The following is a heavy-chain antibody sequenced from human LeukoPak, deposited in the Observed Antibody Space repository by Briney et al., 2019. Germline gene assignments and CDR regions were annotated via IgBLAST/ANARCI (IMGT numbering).Heavy chain of an antibody. Sequence: PGGSLRLSCAASGFTFSSYAMHWVRQAPGKGLEWVAVISYDGSNKYYADSVKGRFTISGDNSKNTLYLQMNSLRAEDTAVYYCARSRGYSNKNAFDIWGQGTMVTVSS. CDR2: ISYDGSNK. J-gene: IGHJ3*02. CDR1: GFTFSSYA. D-gene: IGHD4-11*01. V-gene: IGHV3-30-3*01. CDR3: ARSRGYSNKNAFDI.